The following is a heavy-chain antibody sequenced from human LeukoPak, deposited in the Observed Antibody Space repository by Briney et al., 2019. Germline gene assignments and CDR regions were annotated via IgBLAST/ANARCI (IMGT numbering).Heavy chain of an antibody. CDR1: GFTSSSYW. Sequence: PGGSLRLSCAASGFTSSSYWMHWVRQAPGKGLVWVSRNNSDGSSTSYADSVKGRFTISRDNAKNTLYLQMNSLRAEDTAVYYCARYTMIVGEDAFDIWGQGTMVTVSS. CDR3: ARYTMIVGEDAFDI. V-gene: IGHV3-74*01. CDR2: NNSDGSST. D-gene: IGHD3-22*01. J-gene: IGHJ3*02.